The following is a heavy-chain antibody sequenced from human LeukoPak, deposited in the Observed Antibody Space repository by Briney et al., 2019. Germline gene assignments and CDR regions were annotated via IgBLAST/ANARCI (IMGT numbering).Heavy chain of an antibody. Sequence: PGGSLRLSCAASGFTFSSYAMSWIRQPPGKGLEWIGEINHSGSTNYNPSLKSRVTISVDTSKNQFSLKLSSVTAADTAVYYCARRPTRTAAAGKASDYWGQGTLVTVSS. V-gene: IGHV4-34*01. CDR2: INHSGST. D-gene: IGHD6-13*01. J-gene: IGHJ4*02. CDR3: ARRPTRTAAAGKASDY. CDR1: GFTFSSYA.